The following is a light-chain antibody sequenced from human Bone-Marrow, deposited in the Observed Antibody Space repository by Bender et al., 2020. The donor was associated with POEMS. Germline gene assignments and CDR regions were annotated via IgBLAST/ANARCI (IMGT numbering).Light chain of an antibody. J-gene: IGLJ2*01. CDR1: RTDVGSYNF. V-gene: IGLV2-14*03. CDR3: CSSGLSSPIL. CDR2: DVY. Sequence: QSALTQPASVSGSPGQSITISCTGTRTDVGSYNFVSWYQQHPGKAPRLMIYDVYSRPAGASHRFSGSTSGTTALLTISGLPADDEADYYCCSSGLSSPILFGGGTKMTVL.